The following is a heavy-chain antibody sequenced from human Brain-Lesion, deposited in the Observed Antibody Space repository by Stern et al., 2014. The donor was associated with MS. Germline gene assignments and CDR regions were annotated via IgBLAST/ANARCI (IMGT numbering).Heavy chain of an antibody. Sequence: VQLVESGGGVVQPGRPLRLSCAASGFTFSSFGMHWVRQAPGKGLEWVAVISYDGSNKYYADSVKGRFTISRDNSKNTLYMQMNSLRAEDTALYYCAKDRQWLTYFFDYWGQGSLVTVSS. CDR3: AKDRQWLTYFFDY. V-gene: IGHV3-30*18. D-gene: IGHD3-22*01. CDR2: ISYDGSNK. J-gene: IGHJ4*02. CDR1: GFTFSSFG.